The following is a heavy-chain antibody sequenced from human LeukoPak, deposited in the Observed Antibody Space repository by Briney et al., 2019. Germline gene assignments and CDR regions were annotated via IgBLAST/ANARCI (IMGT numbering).Heavy chain of an antibody. J-gene: IGHJ4*02. D-gene: IGHD2-15*01. CDR3: ARGWGEKGYCRGGTCNNPQFDY. CDR1: GFRFSDYW. CDR2: IKEDGREK. V-gene: IGHV3-7*01. Sequence: GGSLRLSCEASGFRFSDYWMTWVRQAPGKGLEWVANIKEDGREKYYVDSVKGRFTLSKDNAKNSVYLQMDSLGAEDTAVYYCARGWGEKGYCRGGTCNNPQFDYWGQGILVTVSS.